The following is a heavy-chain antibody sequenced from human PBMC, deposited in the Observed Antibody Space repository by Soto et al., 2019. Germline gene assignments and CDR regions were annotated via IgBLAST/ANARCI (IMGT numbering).Heavy chain of an antibody. D-gene: IGHD6-19*01. V-gene: IGHV1-2*04. J-gene: IGHJ4*02. CDR1: GYTFTDYY. CDR2: VNLNSGGT. Sequence: QVQLVQSGAEVKMPGASVKVSCKASGYTFTDYYIHWVRQAPGQGLERLGWVNLNSGGTNYAQKVRDWVTLTRETSISTAYMELRRLSSAATAVYYCASGNEIAVAGTSFDFWGQGTLVAVSS. CDR3: ASGNEIAVAGTSFDF.